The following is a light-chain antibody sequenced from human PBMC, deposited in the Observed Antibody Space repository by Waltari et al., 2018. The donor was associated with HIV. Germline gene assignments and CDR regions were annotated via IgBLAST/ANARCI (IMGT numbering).Light chain of an antibody. J-gene: IGLJ3*02. Sequence: QSALTQPHSVSGSPGQSVTISCTGPSSDVGCYSFVSCYQQHPNKAPKLMLYDVTKRPAGVPDRFSGSKSGNTASLTISGLQAEDEADYYGCSYAGDPWVFGGGTKLTVL. CDR3: CSYAGDPWV. V-gene: IGLV2-11*01. CDR2: DVT. CDR1: SSDVGCYSF.